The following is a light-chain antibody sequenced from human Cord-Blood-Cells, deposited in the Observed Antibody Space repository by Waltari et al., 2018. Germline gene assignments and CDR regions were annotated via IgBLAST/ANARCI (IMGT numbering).Light chain of an antibody. V-gene: IGKV1-NL1*01. J-gene: IGKJ3*01. CDR2: APS. Sequence: DIQMTQSPSPLSASVGDRVTITCRASQGISNSLAWYQQKPGKAPKLLLYAPSRLESGVPSRFSGSGSGTDYTLAISSLQPEDFATYYCQQYYSTPFPFGPGTKVDIK. CDR3: QQYYSTPFP. CDR1: QGISNS.